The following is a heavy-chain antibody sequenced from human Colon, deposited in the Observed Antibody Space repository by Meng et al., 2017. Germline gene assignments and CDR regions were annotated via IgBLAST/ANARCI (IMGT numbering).Heavy chain of an antibody. CDR2: ISYDGSNK. V-gene: IGHV3-30*01. CDR3: ARERITIFGLGGTAFDI. Sequence: GSLRLSCAASGFTFSSYAMHWVRQAPGKGLEWVAVISYDGSNKYYADSVKGRFTISRDNSKNTLYLQMNSLRAEDTAVYYCARERITIFGLGGTAFDIWGQGTMVTVSS. D-gene: IGHD3-3*01. J-gene: IGHJ3*02. CDR1: GFTFSSYA.